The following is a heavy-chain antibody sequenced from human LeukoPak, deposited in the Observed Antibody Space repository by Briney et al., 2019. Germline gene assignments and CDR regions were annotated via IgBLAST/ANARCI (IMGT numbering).Heavy chain of an antibody. CDR3: AQVVWGSYRFDY. CDR1: GGSISSSSYY. D-gene: IGHD3-16*02. V-gene: IGHV4-39*01. Sequence: SETLSLTCTVSGGSISSSSYYWGWIRQPPGKGLEWIGSIYYSGSTYYNPSLKSRVTISVDTSKNQFSLKLSSVTAADTAVYYCAQVVWGSYRFDYWGQGTLVTVSS. J-gene: IGHJ4*02. CDR2: IYYSGST.